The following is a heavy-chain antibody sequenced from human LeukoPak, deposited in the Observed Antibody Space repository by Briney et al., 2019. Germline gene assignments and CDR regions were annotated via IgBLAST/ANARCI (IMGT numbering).Heavy chain of an antibody. CDR2: ISYDGSNK. CDR1: GFTFSSYA. CDR3: ARDLSSTSSWATVPDY. D-gene: IGHD2-2*01. V-gene: IGHV3-30-3*01. Sequence: PGGSLRLSCAASGFTFSSYAMHWVRQAPGKGLEWVAVISYDGSNKYYADSVKGRFTISRDNFKNTLYLQMNSLRAEDTAVYYCARDLSSTSSWATVPDYWGQGTLVTVSS. J-gene: IGHJ4*02.